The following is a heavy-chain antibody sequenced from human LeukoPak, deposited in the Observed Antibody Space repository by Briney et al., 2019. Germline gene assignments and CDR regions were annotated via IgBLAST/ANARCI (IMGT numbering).Heavy chain of an antibody. CDR3: ARLWGFDY. J-gene: IGHJ4*02. CDR2: INEDGTEK. CDR1: GFTFSGYW. Sequence: GGSLRLSCAASGFTFSGYWMTWVRQAPGKGLEWVARINEDGTEKYYMDSVKGRFTISRDNADNPLYLQLNSLRAEDTAVYYCARLWGFDYWGQGPLVTVSS. V-gene: IGHV3-7*01. D-gene: IGHD3-10*01.